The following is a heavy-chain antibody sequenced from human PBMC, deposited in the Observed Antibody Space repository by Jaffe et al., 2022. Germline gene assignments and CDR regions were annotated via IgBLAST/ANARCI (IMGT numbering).Heavy chain of an antibody. D-gene: IGHD1-26*01. J-gene: IGHJ4*02. Sequence: EVQLVESGGGLVQPGRSLRLSCTASGFTFGDYAMSWVRQAPGKGLEWVGFIRSKAYGGTTEYAASVKGRFTISRDDSKSIAYLQMNSLKTEDTAVYYCTRDRRHVGATPGSIDYWGQGTLVTVSS. CDR1: GFTFGDYA. CDR2: IRSKAYGGTT. CDR3: TRDRRHVGATPGSIDY. V-gene: IGHV3-49*04.